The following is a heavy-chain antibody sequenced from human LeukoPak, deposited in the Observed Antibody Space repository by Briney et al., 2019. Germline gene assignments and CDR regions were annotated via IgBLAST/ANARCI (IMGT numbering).Heavy chain of an antibody. D-gene: IGHD3-10*01. CDR3: ARGDRGGYFDY. J-gene: IGHJ4*02. CDR2: TNASGRT. Sequence: AAGTLSLTCIVYGMSLTDFQWGWIRQSPGKGLEWIGETNASGRTNYNPSLKTSVFISRDTSKKQFSLNLTPVTAADTALYYCARGDRGGYFDYWGQGIQVT. V-gene: IGHV4-34*01. CDR1: GMSLTDFQ.